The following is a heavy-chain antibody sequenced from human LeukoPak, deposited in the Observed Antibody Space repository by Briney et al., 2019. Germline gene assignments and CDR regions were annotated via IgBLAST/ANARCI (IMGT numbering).Heavy chain of an antibody. J-gene: IGHJ4*02. CDR3: ASGILPRGVYRE. Sequence: GGSLRLSCAASGFTFSAYSMSWVRQAPGKGLEWVSSISSGSSDIFYEDSVKGRFTISRDNAKNSLYLQMDSLRAEDTAVYYCASGILPRGVYREWGQGTLVTVSS. V-gene: IGHV3-21*01. CDR1: GFTFSAYS. CDR2: ISSGSSDI. D-gene: IGHD3-10*01.